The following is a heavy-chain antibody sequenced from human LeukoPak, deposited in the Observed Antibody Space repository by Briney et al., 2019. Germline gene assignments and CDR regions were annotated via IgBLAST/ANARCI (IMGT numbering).Heavy chain of an antibody. D-gene: IGHD3-22*01. CDR1: GFTFSSYG. Sequence: GGSLRLSCAAYGFTFSSYGMHWVRQAPGKGLEWVSGISWNSGSIGYADSVKGRFTISRDDAKNSLYLQMNSLRAEDTALYYCAKDPQYDSSGVFDIWGQGTMVTVSS. CDR2: ISWNSGSI. CDR3: AKDPQYDSSGVFDI. V-gene: IGHV3-9*01. J-gene: IGHJ3*02.